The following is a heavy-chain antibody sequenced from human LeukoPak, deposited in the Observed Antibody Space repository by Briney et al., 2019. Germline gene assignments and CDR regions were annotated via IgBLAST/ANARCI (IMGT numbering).Heavy chain of an antibody. D-gene: IGHD3-10*01. CDR2: INPNSGGT. Sequence: AASVKVSCKASGYTFTDYYIHWVRQAPGQGLEWMGWINPNSGGTDYAQRFQGRVTMTRGTSISTLYMELSRLRSDDTALYYCARAAYYGSGSPSDYWGQGTLVTVSS. CDR1: GYTFTDYY. CDR3: ARAAYYGSGSPSDY. V-gene: IGHV1-2*02. J-gene: IGHJ4*02.